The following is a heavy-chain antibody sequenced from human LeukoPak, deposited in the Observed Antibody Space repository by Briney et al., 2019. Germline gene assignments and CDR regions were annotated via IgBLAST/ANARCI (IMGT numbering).Heavy chain of an antibody. CDR2: ISGGGDAT. CDR3: AKFGTVTTFLLWYFDY. D-gene: IGHD4-17*01. J-gene: IGHJ4*02. CDR1: DFTFSTYA. V-gene: IGHV3-23*01. Sequence: GGSLRLSCAASDFTFSTYAMSWVRQAPGKGLEWVSTISGGGDATYYADSVKGRFTISRDNSKNTLYLQMNSLRAEDTAVYYCAKFGTVTTFLLWYFDYWGQGTLVTVSS.